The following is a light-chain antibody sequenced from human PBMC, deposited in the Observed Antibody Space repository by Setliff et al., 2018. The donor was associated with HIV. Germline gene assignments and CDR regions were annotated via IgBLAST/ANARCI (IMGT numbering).Light chain of an antibody. V-gene: IGLV2-14*03. CDR1: SSDVGGYNY. CDR2: DVS. J-gene: IGLJ1*01. Sequence: QSVLTQPASVSGSPGQSITISCTGTSSDVGGYNYVSWYQQHPGKGPKVMIYDVSNRPSGASNRFSGSKSGNTASLTISGLQAEDEADYYCSSYTSSSTPYDFGTGTKSPS. CDR3: SSYTSSSTPYD.